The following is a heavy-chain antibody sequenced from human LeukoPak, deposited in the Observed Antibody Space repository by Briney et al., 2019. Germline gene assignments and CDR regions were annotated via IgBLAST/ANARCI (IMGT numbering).Heavy chain of an antibody. CDR3: VADLPGTNSPYFDY. J-gene: IGHJ4*02. V-gene: IGHV3-15*01. D-gene: IGHD4/OR15-4a*01. CDR2: IKSKSNGGTT. CDR1: GFSVSSYG. Sequence: GGSLRLSCAVSGFSVSSYGMSWVRQAPGKGLEWVGRIKSKSNGGTTDFAAPVRDRFTISRDDSKNTLNLQMDSLRTEDTAVYYCVADLPGTNSPYFDYWGQGTLVTVYS.